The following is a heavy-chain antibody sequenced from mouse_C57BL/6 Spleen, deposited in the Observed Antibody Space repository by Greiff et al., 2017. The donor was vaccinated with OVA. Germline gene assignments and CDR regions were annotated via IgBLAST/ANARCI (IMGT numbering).Heavy chain of an antibody. CDR2: ISSGGDYI. CDR3: TRPPYDYDEDYAMDD. V-gene: IGHV5-9-1*02. CDR1: GFTFSSYA. D-gene: IGHD2-4*01. Sequence: EVQRVESGEGLVKPGGSLKLSCAASGFTFSSYAMSWVRQTPEKRLEWVAYISSGGDYIYYADTVKGRFTISRDNARNTLYLQMSSLKSEDTAMYYCTRPPYDYDEDYAMDDWGQGTSVTVSS. J-gene: IGHJ4*01.